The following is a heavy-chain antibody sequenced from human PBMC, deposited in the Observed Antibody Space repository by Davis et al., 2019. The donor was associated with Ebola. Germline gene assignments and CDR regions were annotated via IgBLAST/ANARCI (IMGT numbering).Heavy chain of an antibody. J-gene: IGHJ3*02. CDR3: AKDKNYDFWSGYPHDAFDI. Sequence: GGSLRPPCASSGFTLSSYAMSWVRQAPGKGLEWVSAISGSGGSTYYADSVKGRFTISRDNSKNTLYLQMNSLRAEDTAIYYCAKDKNYDFWSGYPHDAFDIWGQGTMVTVSS. CDR2: ISGSGGST. V-gene: IGHV3-23*01. D-gene: IGHD3-3*01. CDR1: GFTLSSYA.